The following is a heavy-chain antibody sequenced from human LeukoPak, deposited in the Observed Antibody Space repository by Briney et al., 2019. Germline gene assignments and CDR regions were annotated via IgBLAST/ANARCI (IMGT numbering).Heavy chain of an antibody. J-gene: IGHJ6*02. V-gene: IGHV3-23*01. CDR3: AKMDIVVVPAAIRDYYYYYGMDV. Sequence: GGSLRLSCAASGFTFSSYAMSWVRQAPGKGLEWVSAISGSGGSTYYADSVKGRFTISRDNSKNTLYLQMNSLRAEDTAVYYCAKMDIVVVPAAIRDYYYYYGMDVWGQGTTVAVSS. D-gene: IGHD2-2*02. CDR2: ISGSGGST. CDR1: GFTFSSYA.